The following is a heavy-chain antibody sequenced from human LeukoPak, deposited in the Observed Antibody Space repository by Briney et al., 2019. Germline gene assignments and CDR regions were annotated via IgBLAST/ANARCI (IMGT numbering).Heavy chain of an antibody. J-gene: IGHJ6*04. D-gene: IGHD6-13*01. V-gene: IGHV3-33*01. CDR3: ARGGDSSRAYYYYGMDV. Sequence: GGSLRLSCAASGFTFSSYGMHWVRQAPGKGLEWVAVIWYDGSNKYYADSVKGRFTISRDNSKNTLYLQMNSLRAEDTAVYYCARGGDSSRAYYYYGMDVWGKRTTVTVSS. CDR1: GFTFSSYG. CDR2: IWYDGSNK.